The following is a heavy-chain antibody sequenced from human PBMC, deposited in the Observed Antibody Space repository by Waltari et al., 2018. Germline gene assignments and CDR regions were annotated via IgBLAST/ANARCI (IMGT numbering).Heavy chain of an antibody. Sequence: QVQLQQWGAGLLKPSETLSLTCAVYGGSFSGYYWSWIRQPPGKGLEWIGEINHSGSTNYNPSLKRRVTKSVDTSKNQFSLKLSSVTAADTAVYYCARVDWNYVDYWGQGTLVTVSS. J-gene: IGHJ4*02. CDR2: INHSGST. CDR3: ARVDWNYVDY. CDR1: GGSFSGYY. D-gene: IGHD3-9*01. V-gene: IGHV4-34*01.